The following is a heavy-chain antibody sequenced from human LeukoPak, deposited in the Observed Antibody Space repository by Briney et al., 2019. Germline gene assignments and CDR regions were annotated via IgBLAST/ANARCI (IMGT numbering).Heavy chain of an antibody. D-gene: IGHD2-15*01. CDR3: AKAPNLVAAPDY. Sequence: GGSLRLSCAASGFTFSNYGMHWVRQAPGKGLEWVAFIRYDGSNKYYGDSVKGRFTISRDNSKSTLYLQMNSLRAEDTAVYYCAKAPNLVAAPDYWGQGTLVTVSS. CDR1: GFTFSNYG. V-gene: IGHV3-30*02. CDR2: IRYDGSNK. J-gene: IGHJ4*02.